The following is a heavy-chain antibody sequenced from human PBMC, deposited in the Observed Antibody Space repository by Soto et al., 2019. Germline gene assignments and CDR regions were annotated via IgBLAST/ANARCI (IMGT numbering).Heavy chain of an antibody. CDR2: ISAYNGNT. Sequence: VASVKVSCKASGYTFTSYGISWVRQAPGQGLEWMGWISAYNGNTNYAQKLQGRVTMTTDTSTSTAYMELRSLRSDDTAVYYCARVHRPPYSSGHVDYWGQGTLVTVSS. CDR3: ARVHRPPYSSGHVDY. V-gene: IGHV1-18*01. J-gene: IGHJ4*02. CDR1: GYTFTSYG. D-gene: IGHD6-19*01.